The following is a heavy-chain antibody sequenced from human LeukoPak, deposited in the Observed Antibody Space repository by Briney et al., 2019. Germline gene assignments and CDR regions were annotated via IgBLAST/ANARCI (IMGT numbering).Heavy chain of an antibody. CDR3: ARVKWSSGLGFDY. V-gene: IGHV3-48*02. CDR1: GFTFTDHP. Sequence: GESLRLSCVASGFTFTDHPMNWVRQAPGKGLEWVSYISSSSSPIYYADCVKGRFTISRDNAKNSLYLQMNSLRDEDTAVYYCARVKWSSGLGFDYWGQGTLVTVSS. CDR2: ISSSSSPI. D-gene: IGHD3-22*01. J-gene: IGHJ4*02.